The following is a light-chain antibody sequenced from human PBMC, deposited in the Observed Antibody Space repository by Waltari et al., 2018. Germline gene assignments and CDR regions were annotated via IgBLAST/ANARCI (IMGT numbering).Light chain of an antibody. CDR3: QHYVRLPAT. V-gene: IGKV3-20*01. CDR2: DAS. J-gene: IGKJ1*01. CDR1: QSVSRS. Sequence: IVLTQSPGNLSLSPGDNTTPPCRASQSVSRSLTWYQQKPGQAPRLLIYDASSRATGIPDRFSGSGSGTDFSLTISRLQPEDFAVYYCQHYVRLPATFGQGTKVEIK.